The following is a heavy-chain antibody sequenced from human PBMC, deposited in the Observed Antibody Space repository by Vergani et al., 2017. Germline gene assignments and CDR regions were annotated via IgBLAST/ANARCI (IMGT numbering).Heavy chain of an antibody. CDR1: GYTLTELS. J-gene: IGHJ4*02. D-gene: IGHD6-19*01. Sequence: QVQLVQSGAEVKKPGASVKVSCKVSGYTLTELSMHWVRQAPGKGLEWMGGFDPEDGETIYAQKFQGRVTMTEDTSTDTAYMELSSLRSEDTAVYYCATPQWGGPRWPYYFDYWGQGTLVTLSS. CDR3: ATPQWGGPRWPYYFDY. V-gene: IGHV1-24*01. CDR2: FDPEDGET.